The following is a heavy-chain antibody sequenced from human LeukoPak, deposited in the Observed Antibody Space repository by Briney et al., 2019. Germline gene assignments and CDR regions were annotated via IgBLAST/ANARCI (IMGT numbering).Heavy chain of an antibody. Sequence: ETLCLTSTLSGDSTCSYYWRWSPQPPRGGLEWIGYIYNSGRTNYNTSLKSRVTISVDTPKNQLSLKLSSVSAADTAMYYCARAAFYWTNGVCRLDAFDIWGQGTMVTVSS. J-gene: IGHJ3*02. CDR1: GDSTCSYY. V-gene: IGHV4-59*01. D-gene: IGHD2-8*01. CDR3: ARAAFYWTNGVCRLDAFDI. CDR2: IYNSGRT.